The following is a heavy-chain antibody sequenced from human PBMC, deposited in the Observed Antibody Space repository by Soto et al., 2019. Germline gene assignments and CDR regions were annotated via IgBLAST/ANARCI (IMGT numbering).Heavy chain of an antibody. D-gene: IGHD3-22*01. CDR2: ISGSGGST. CDR1: GFTFSSYA. J-gene: IGHJ4*02. V-gene: IGHV3-23*01. CDR3: AKIRYYYDSSGYDY. Sequence: GGSLRLSCAASGFTFSSYAMSWVRQAPGKGLEWVPAISGSGGSTYYADSVKGRFTISRDNSKNTLYLQMNSLRAEDTAVYYCAKIRYYYDSSGYDYWGQGTLVTVSS.